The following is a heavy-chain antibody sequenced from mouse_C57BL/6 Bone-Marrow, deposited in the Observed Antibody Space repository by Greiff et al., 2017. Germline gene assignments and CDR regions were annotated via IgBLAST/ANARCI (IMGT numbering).Heavy chain of an antibody. Sequence: QVQLQQSGAELVKPGASVKLSCKASGYTFPSYWMHWVKQRPGRGLEWIGRIDPNSGGTKSNAKFKSKATLTVDTPSSTAYMQLSILTAEDSAVYYCAREGMVTRSWYFDVWGRGTGVTLSS. J-gene: IGHJ1*03. CDR3: AREGMVTRSWYFDV. CDR1: GYTFPSYW. CDR2: IDPNSGGT. D-gene: IGHD2-2*01. V-gene: IGHV1-72*01.